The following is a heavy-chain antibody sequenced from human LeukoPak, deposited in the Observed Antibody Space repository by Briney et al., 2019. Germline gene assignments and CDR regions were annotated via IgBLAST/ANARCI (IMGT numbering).Heavy chain of an antibody. CDR1: GFTVSSNY. D-gene: IGHD3-22*01. J-gene: IGHJ4*02. CDR3: GSGRDYDSSVPY. V-gene: IGHV3-66*01. CDR2: IYSGGST. Sequence: PGGSLRLSCAASGFTVSSNYMSWVRQAPGKGLEWVAVIYSGGSTYYEASVKGRFTISRDNSKNTLYLKMSSLRAEDTAVYYCGSGRDYDSSVPYWGKGTLVTVSS.